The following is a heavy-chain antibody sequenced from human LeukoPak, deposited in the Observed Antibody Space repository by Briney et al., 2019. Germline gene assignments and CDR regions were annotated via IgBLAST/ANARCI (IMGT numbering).Heavy chain of an antibody. Sequence: GSSVKVSCKASGGTFSSYAISWVRQAPGQGLEWMGRIIPIFGTANYAQKFQGRVTITTDESTSTAYMELSSLRSEDTAVYYCATCRDPTGDTTGFDYWGQGTLVTVSS. D-gene: IGHD7-27*01. V-gene: IGHV1-69*05. CDR3: ATCRDPTGDTTGFDY. CDR2: IIPIFGTA. CDR1: GGTFSSYA. J-gene: IGHJ4*02.